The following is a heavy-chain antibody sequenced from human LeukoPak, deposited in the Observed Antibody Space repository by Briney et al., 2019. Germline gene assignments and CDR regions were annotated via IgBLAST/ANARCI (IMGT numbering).Heavy chain of an antibody. CDR1: VFTFSTYG. J-gene: IGHJ4*02. CDR3: GRDLFMIVVPGQNVLDY. D-gene: IGHD3-22*01. Sequence: GGSLRLSCAAPVFTFSTYGMHWVRQAPGKGLEWVAVIWYDGSNKYYADSVKGRFTISRDNSKNTLYLQMNSLRAEDTAVYYCGRDLFMIVVPGQNVLDYWGQGTLVTVSS. V-gene: IGHV3-33*08. CDR2: IWYDGSNK.